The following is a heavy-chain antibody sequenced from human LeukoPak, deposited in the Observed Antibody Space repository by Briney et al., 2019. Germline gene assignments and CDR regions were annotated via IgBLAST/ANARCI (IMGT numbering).Heavy chain of an antibody. CDR3: AREGSGSYSLNWFDP. J-gene: IGHJ5*02. CDR2: IYYSGST. D-gene: IGHD1-26*01. Sequence: SETLSHTCTVSGGSISSYYWSWIRQPPGKGLEWIGYIYYSGSTNYNPSLKSRVTISVDTSKNQFSLKLSSVTAADTAVYYCAREGSGSYSLNWFDPWGQGTLVTVSS. V-gene: IGHV4-59*01. CDR1: GGSISSYY.